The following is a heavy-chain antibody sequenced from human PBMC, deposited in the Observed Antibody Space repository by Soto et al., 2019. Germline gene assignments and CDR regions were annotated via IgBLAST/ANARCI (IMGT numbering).Heavy chain of an antibody. CDR3: ARGATSGDYYYYYMDV. D-gene: IGHD1-26*01. V-gene: IGHV4-4*02. Sequence: SETLSLTCAVSSGSISSSNWLSWVRQPPGKGLEWIGEIYHSGSTNYNPSLKSRVTISVDKSKNQFSLKLSSVTAADTAVYYCARGATSGDYYYYYMDVWGKGTTVTVSS. CDR1: SGSISSSNW. J-gene: IGHJ6*03. CDR2: IYHSGST.